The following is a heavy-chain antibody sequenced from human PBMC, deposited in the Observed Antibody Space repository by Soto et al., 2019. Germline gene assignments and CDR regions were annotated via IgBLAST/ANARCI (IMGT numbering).Heavy chain of an antibody. D-gene: IGHD6-13*01. V-gene: IGHV1-69*06. CDR3: ARDRSQEQLEPPDYYYYGMDV. J-gene: IGHJ6*02. CDR1: GGNFSSYA. Sequence: GASVQVSCKASGGNFSSYAISWVRQAPGQGLEWMGGIIPIFGTANYAQKFQGRVTITADNSTSTAYMELSSLRSEDTAVYYCARDRSQEQLEPPDYYYYGMDVWGQGTTVTVSS. CDR2: IIPIFGTA.